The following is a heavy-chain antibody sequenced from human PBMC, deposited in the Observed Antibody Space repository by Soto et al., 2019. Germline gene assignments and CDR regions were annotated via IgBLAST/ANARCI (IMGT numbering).Heavy chain of an antibody. J-gene: IGHJ3*02. D-gene: IGHD4-17*01. Sequence: SLRLSCAASGFTFDDYAMHWVRQAPGKGLEWVSGISWNSGSIGYADSVKGRFTISRDNAKNSLYLQMNSLRAEDTALYYCAKENLKDYGDVDDAFDIWGQGTMVTVSS. V-gene: IGHV3-9*01. CDR1: GFTFDDYA. CDR2: ISWNSGSI. CDR3: AKENLKDYGDVDDAFDI.